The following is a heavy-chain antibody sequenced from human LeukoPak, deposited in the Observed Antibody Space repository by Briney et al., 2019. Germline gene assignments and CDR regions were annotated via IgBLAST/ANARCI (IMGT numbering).Heavy chain of an antibody. Sequence: PSETLSLTCTVSGGSINNYYWSWIRQPPGKGLEWIGYIYYSGSTNYNPSLKSRVTISIDTSKNHFSLKLRSVTAADTAVYYCARTYYDYVWGSYRPMDYFDYWGQGTLVTVSS. CDR3: ARTYYDYVWGSYRPMDYFDY. J-gene: IGHJ4*02. CDR2: IYYSGST. D-gene: IGHD3-16*02. CDR1: GGSINNYY. V-gene: IGHV4-59*01.